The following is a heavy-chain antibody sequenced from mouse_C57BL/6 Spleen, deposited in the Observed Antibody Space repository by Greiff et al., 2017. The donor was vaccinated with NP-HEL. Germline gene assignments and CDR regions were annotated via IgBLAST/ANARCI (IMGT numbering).Heavy chain of an antibody. CDR3: ARERLGRLAWFAY. D-gene: IGHD4-1*01. V-gene: IGHV5-4*01. Sequence: EVQGVESGGGLVKPGGSLKLSCAASGFTFSSYAMSWVRQTPEKRLEWVATISDGGSYTYYPDNVKGRFTISRDNAKNNLYLQMSHLKSEDTAMYYCARERLGRLAWFAYWGQGTLVTVSA. J-gene: IGHJ3*01. CDR2: ISDGGSYT. CDR1: GFTFSSYA.